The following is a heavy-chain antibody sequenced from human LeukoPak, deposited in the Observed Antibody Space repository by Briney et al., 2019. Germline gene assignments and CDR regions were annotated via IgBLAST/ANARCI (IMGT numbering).Heavy chain of an antibody. Sequence: QTSETLSLTCAVSGYSISSGYYWGWIRQPPGKGLEWIGSIYYSGSTYYNPSLKSRVTISVDTSKNQFSMKLSSVTAADTAVYYCARFRGVPAAIFAIWDAFDIWGQGTMVTVSS. CDR2: IYYSGST. CDR1: GYSISSGYY. D-gene: IGHD2-2*02. V-gene: IGHV4-38-2*01. J-gene: IGHJ3*02. CDR3: ARFRGVPAAIFAIWDAFDI.